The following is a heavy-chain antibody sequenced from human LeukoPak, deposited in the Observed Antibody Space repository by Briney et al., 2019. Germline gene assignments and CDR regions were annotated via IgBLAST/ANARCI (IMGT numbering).Heavy chain of an antibody. J-gene: IGHJ4*02. Sequence: PGRSLRLSCAASGFTFSSYAMHWVRQAPGKGLEWVAVISYDGSNKYYADSVKGRFTISRDNSKNTLYLQMNSLRAEDTAVYYCAKEIYDSSGYYTDYWGQGTLVTVSS. V-gene: IGHV3-30*04. D-gene: IGHD3-22*01. CDR1: GFTFSSYA. CDR2: ISYDGSNK. CDR3: AKEIYDSSGYYTDY.